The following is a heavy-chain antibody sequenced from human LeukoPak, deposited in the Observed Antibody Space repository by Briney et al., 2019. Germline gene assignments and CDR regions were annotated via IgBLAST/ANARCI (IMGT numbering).Heavy chain of an antibody. CDR2: ISSSGNYI. CDR1: GFTFSSYS. D-gene: IGHD4-17*01. V-gene: IGHV3-21*01. J-gene: IGHJ2*01. CDR3: ARGVGDSDFDL. Sequence: GGSLRLSCAASGFTFSSYSMNCVRQAPGKGLEWVSSISSSGNYIHYADSVKGRFLISRDNAKNSLSLQMNSLRTEDTAVYYCARGVGDSDFDLWGRGTLVTVSS.